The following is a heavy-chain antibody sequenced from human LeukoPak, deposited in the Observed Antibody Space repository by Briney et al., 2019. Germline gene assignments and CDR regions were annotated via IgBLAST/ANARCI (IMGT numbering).Heavy chain of an antibody. V-gene: IGHV3-21*01. CDR3: ARAYYDSSGMPDY. D-gene: IGHD3-22*01. CDR1: GFTFNNYA. J-gene: IGHJ4*02. Sequence: GGSLRLSCAASGFTFNNYAMSWVRQAPGKGLEWVSSISSSSSYIYYADSVKGRFTISRDNAKNSLYLQMNSLRAEDTAVYYCARAYYDSSGMPDYWGQGTLVTVSS. CDR2: ISSSSSYI.